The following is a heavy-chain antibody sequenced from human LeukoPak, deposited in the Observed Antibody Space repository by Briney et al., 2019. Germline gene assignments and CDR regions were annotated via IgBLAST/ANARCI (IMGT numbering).Heavy chain of an antibody. D-gene: IGHD3-10*01. Sequence: SETLSLTCAVYGGSFSGYYWSWIRQPPGKGLEWIGEINHSGSTNYNPSLKSRVTISVDTSKNQSSLKLSSVTAADTAVYYCARDSMVRGEYYFDYWGQGTLVTVSS. CDR1: GGSFSGYY. V-gene: IGHV4-34*01. CDR2: INHSGST. CDR3: ARDSMVRGEYYFDY. J-gene: IGHJ4*02.